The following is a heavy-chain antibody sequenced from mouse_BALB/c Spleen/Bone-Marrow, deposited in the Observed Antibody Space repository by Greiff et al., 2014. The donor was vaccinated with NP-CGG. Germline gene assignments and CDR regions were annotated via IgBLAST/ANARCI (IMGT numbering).Heavy chain of an antibody. J-gene: IGHJ4*01. CDR2: IWAGGST. CDR3: ARDYYGSLCAMDY. V-gene: IGHV2-9*02. CDR1: GFSLTSYG. Sequence: VKLVESGPGLVAPSQSLSITCTVSGFSLTSYGVHWVRQPPGKGLEWLGVIWAGGSTNYNSALMSRLSISKDNSKSQVFLKMNSLQTDDTAMYYCARDYYGSLCAMDYWGQGTSVTVSS. D-gene: IGHD1-1*01.